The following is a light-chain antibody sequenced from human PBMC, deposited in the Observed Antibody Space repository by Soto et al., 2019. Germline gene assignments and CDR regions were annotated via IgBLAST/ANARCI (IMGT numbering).Light chain of an antibody. J-gene: IGLJ7*01. V-gene: IGLV1-47*01. Sequence: QAVVTQPPSASGTPGQRVTISWSGSSSNIGSNYVYWYQQLPGTAPKLLIYRNNQRPSGVPDRFSGSKSGTSASLAISGLRSEDEADYYCAAWDDSLSGAVFGGGTQLTVL. CDR2: RNN. CDR3: AAWDDSLSGAV. CDR1: SSNIGSNY.